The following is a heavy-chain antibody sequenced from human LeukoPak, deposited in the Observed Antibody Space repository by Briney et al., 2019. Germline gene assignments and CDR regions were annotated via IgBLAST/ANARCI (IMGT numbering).Heavy chain of an antibody. V-gene: IGHV3-30*02. J-gene: IGHJ4*02. Sequence: PGGSLRLSCAASGFIFSNYGMHWVRQAPGKGLEWVSFIQYDGSNKYYADSVKGRFTVSRDNSKNTLYLQMNNLRAEDTAVYYCAKIGRYCTSTSCYNWGRGTLVTVSS. CDR3: AKIGRYCTSTSCYN. CDR2: IQYDGSNK. CDR1: GFIFSNYG. D-gene: IGHD2-2*02.